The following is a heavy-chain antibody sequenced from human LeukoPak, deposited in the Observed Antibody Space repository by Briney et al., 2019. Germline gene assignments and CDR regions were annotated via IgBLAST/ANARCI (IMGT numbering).Heavy chain of an antibody. V-gene: IGHV4-39*07. J-gene: IGHJ5*02. CDR3: ARVITMVRGVITRWFDP. CDR2: IYYRGST. CDR1: GDSISSSSYY. D-gene: IGHD3-10*01. Sequence: PSETLSLTCTVSGDSISSSSYYWGWIRQPPGKGLEWIGSIYYRGSTYYNPSLKSRVTMSVDTSKNQFSLKLSSVTAADTAVYYCARVITMVRGVITRWFDPWGQGTLVTVSS.